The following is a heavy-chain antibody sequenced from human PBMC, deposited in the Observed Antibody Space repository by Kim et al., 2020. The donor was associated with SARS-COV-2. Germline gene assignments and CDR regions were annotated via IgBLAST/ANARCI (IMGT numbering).Heavy chain of an antibody. Sequence: DYAAPVKGRFTISRDDSKNTLYLQMNSLKTEDTAVYYCTTVLYYYYYMDVCGKGTTVTVSS. V-gene: IGHV3-15*01. J-gene: IGHJ6*03. CDR3: TTVLYYYYYMDV.